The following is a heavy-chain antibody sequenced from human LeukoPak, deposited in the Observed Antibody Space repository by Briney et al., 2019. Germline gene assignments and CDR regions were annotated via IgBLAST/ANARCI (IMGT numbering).Heavy chain of an antibody. CDR1: GYTFTGYY. CDR3: ARERRVATTPNYYYYMDV. J-gene: IGHJ6*03. Sequence: ASVKVSCKASGYTFTGYYMHWVRQAPGQGLEWMGWINPNSGGTNYAQKFQGRVTMTRDTSISTVYMELSSLRSEDTAVYYCARERRVATTPNYYYYMDVWGKGTTVTISS. D-gene: IGHD5-12*01. V-gene: IGHV1-2*02. CDR2: INPNSGGT.